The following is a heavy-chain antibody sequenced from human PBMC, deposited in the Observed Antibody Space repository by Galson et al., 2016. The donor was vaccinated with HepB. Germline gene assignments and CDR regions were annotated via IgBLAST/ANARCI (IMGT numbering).Heavy chain of an antibody. Sequence: PALVKPTQTLTLTCTFSGFSLSTSGMCVSRIRQPPGKALEWLALIDWDDDKYYSTSLKTRLTISKDTSKNQVVLTMTNMDPVDKATYYCARAYGLAASGGIDGWGQGTTVTVSS. J-gene: IGHJ6*02. V-gene: IGHV2-70*01. CDR2: IDWDDDK. CDR1: GFSLSTSGMC. D-gene: IGHD4-17*01. CDR3: ARAYGLAASGGIDG.